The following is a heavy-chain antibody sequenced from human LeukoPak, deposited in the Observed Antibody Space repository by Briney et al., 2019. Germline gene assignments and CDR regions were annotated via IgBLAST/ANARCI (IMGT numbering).Heavy chain of an antibody. CDR1: GGSFSGYY. CDR3: ARGYSYGKYWYFDL. Sequence: SETLSLTCAVYGGSFSGYYWSWIRQPPGKGLEWIGEINHSGSTNYNPSLKSRVTISVDTSKNQFSLKLSSVTAADTAVYYCARGYSYGKYWYFDLWGRGTLVTVSS. V-gene: IGHV4-34*01. J-gene: IGHJ2*01. D-gene: IGHD5-18*01. CDR2: INHSGST.